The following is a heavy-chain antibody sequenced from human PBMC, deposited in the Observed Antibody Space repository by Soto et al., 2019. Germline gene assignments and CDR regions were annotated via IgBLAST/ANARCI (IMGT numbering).Heavy chain of an antibody. V-gene: IGHV3-49*05. Sequence: EVQLVESGGGLVKPGRSLRLSCTASGFTFGDYAMSWFRQAPGKGLEWVGFIRSKAYGGTTEYAASVKGRFTISRDDSKSIAYLQMNSLKTEDTAVYYCTRQDPRPGSSNFDYWGQGTLVTVSS. D-gene: IGHD3-10*01. J-gene: IGHJ4*02. CDR3: TRQDPRPGSSNFDY. CDR1: GFTFGDYA. CDR2: IRSKAYGGTT.